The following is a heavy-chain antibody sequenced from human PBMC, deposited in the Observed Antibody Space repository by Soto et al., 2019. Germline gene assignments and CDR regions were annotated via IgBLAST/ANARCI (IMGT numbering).Heavy chain of an antibody. J-gene: IGHJ4*02. CDR1: GGSISGYY. D-gene: IGHD6-19*01. CDR2: IYYSGGT. V-gene: IGHV4-59*12. CDR3: AREVFSSLQGYSSGWYRPDHFDY. Sequence: TLSLTCTVSGGSISGYYWSWIRQPPGKELEWIGYIYYSGGTNYNPSLNSRVTISVDTSKNEFSLKLNSVTAADTAVYYCAREVFSSLQGYSSGWYRPDHFDYWGQGTLVTVSS.